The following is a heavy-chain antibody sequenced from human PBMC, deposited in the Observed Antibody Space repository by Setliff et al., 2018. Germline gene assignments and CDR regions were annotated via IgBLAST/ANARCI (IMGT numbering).Heavy chain of an antibody. CDR1: GGSFSTYF. CDR2: LSGDGNA. Sequence: ETLSLTCAVYGGSFSTYFWSWIRQPPGKGLEWISVLSGDGNAYYADSVKGRFTISGDNAKNTLYLQMNSLRGEDTAVYYCAAKWCTTIDCRLPIYDFWGQGTQVTVSS. CDR3: AAKWCTTIDCRLPIYDF. D-gene: IGHD2-8*01. J-gene: IGHJ4*02. V-gene: IGHV3-53*01.